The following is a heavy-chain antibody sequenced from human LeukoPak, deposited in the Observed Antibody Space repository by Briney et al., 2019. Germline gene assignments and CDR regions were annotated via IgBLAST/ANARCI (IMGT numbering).Heavy chain of an antibody. CDR2: ISSGGSTI. Sequence: GGTLRLSCGASGFTFSGHGINWVRQAPGKGLEWVSYISSGGSTIYYADSVKGRFTISRDNSKNTLYLQMNSLRPEDTAVYYCTKEGLPSGTSWSAWFDPWGQGTLVTVSS. V-gene: IGHV3-48*01. CDR1: GFTFSGHG. J-gene: IGHJ5*02. CDR3: TKEGLPSGTSWSAWFDP. D-gene: IGHD3-10*01.